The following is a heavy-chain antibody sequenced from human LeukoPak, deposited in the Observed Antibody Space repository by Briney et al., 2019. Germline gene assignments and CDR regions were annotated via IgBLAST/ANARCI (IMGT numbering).Heavy chain of an antibody. CDR1: GASISSGANY. CDR3: ARDYPTGAGGFDI. Sequence: SQTLSLTCTVSGASISSGANYWSWIRQHPGKGLEWIGCSQYSGNAHYNPYLRSRVTISVDTSENQFSLKLSSVTAADTAVYYCARDYPTGAGGFDIWGQGTMVTVSS. CDR2: SQYSGNA. D-gene: IGHD4-23*01. V-gene: IGHV4-31*03. J-gene: IGHJ3*02.